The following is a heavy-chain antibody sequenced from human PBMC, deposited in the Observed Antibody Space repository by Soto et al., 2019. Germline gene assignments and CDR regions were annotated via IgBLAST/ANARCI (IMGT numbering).Heavy chain of an antibody. Sequence: QVQLQESGPGLVKPSETLSLTCIVSGASISSRSSYWGWIRQPPGKGLEWVGTFYSGSTYNNPSLKSRVTSSVDTSKNQFSLKLSSVAAEDTAIYYWATTRGIAVGGSFDHWGQGTLVTVSS. V-gene: IGHV4-39*01. J-gene: IGHJ5*02. CDR1: GASISSRSSY. CDR2: FYSGST. D-gene: IGHD6-13*01. CDR3: ATTRGIAVGGSFDH.